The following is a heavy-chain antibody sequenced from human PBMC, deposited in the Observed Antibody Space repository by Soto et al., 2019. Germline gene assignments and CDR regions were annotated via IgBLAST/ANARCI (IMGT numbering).Heavy chain of an antibody. CDR3: AKDHDGDYGSLDCHGSFDY. Sequence: QVQLVESGGGVVQPGRSLRLSCAASGFTFSSYGMHWVRQAPGKGLEWVAVISYDGSNKYYADSVKGRFTISRDNSKNTLYLQMNSLRAEDTAVYYCAKDHDGDYGSLDCHGSFDYWGQGTLVTVSS. D-gene: IGHD4-17*01. CDR1: GFTFSSYG. J-gene: IGHJ4*02. V-gene: IGHV3-30*18. CDR2: ISYDGSNK.